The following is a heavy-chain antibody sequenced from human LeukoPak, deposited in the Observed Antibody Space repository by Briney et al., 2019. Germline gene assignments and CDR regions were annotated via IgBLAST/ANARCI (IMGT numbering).Heavy chain of an antibody. D-gene: IGHD3-10*01. CDR2: ISSSSSYI. V-gene: IGHV3-21*01. CDR1: GFTFDDYA. Sequence: GGSLRLSCAASGFTFDDYAMHWVRQAPGKGLEWVSSISSSSSYIYYADSVKGRFTISRDNAKNSLYLQMNSLRAEDTAVYYCARDVPMVRGVSPFDYWGQGTLVTVSS. J-gene: IGHJ4*02. CDR3: ARDVPMVRGVSPFDY.